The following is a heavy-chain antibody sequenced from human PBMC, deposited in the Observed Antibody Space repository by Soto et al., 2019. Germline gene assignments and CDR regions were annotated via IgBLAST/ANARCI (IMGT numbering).Heavy chain of an antibody. Sequence: PGGSLRLSCAASGFTFSSYSMNWVRQAPGKGLEWVSSIISSSSYIYYADSVKGRFTISRDNAKNSLYLQMNSLRAEDTAVYYCARDSVGYCSSTSCYGYYYYGMDVWGQGTTVTVSS. CDR3: ARDSVGYCSSTSCYGYYYYGMDV. J-gene: IGHJ6*02. CDR2: IISSSSYI. D-gene: IGHD2-2*01. CDR1: GFTFSSYS. V-gene: IGHV3-21*01.